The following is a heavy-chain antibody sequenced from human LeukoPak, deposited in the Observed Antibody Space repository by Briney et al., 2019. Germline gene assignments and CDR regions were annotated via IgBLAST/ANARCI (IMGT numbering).Heavy chain of an antibody. CDR2: IFDGGNT. CDR1: GGSVSSGSYY. J-gene: IGHJ4*02. D-gene: IGHD1-1*01. CDR3: ARQGNWNDRVFDY. Sequence: SETLSLTCTVSGGSVSSGSYYWSWIRQPPGKGLEWIGYIFDGGNTYYNPSLKSRVTISVDTSKNQFSLKLSSVTAADTVVYYCARQGNWNDRVFDYWGQGTLVTVSS. V-gene: IGHV4-61*01.